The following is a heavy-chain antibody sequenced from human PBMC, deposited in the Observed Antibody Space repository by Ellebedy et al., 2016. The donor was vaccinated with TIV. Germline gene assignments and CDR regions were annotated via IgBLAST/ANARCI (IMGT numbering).Heavy chain of an antibody. Sequence: SETLSLXXTVSGGSISSGGYYWGWIRQPPGKGLEWIGSIYHSGSTYYNPSLKSRVSISVDTSSSQFSLKLSSVTAADTAVYYCVGPYPGRFDYWGQGTLVSVSS. CDR1: GGSISSGGYY. CDR3: VGPYPGRFDY. CDR2: IYHSGST. J-gene: IGHJ4*02. V-gene: IGHV4-39*07.